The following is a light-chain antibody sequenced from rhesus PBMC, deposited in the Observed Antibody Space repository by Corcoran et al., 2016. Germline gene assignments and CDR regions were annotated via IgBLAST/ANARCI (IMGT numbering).Light chain of an antibody. CDR3: QQYSSSPWT. V-gene: IGKV1-22*01. J-gene: IGKJ1*01. Sequence: DIQMTQSPSSLSASVGDTVTITCRASQSISSWLAWYQQQPGKAPKLLIYKASSLQSGGPSRFSGSGAGTDFTLTISSWQSEDFATYYCQQYSSSPWTFGQGTKVEIK. CDR2: KAS. CDR1: QSISSW.